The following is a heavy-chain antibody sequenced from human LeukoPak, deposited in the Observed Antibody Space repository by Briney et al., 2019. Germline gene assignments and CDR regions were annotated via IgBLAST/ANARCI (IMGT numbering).Heavy chain of an antibody. CDR2: ISSSSSYI. D-gene: IGHD3-22*01. CDR3: AREGDQYYYDSSGYYSFFGY. CDR1: GFTFSSYS. V-gene: IGHV3-21*01. Sequence: GGSLRLSCAASGFTFSSYSMNWVRQAPGKGLEWVSSISSSSSYIYYADSVKGRFTISRGNAKNSLYPQMNSLRAEDTAVYYCAREGDQYYYDSSGYYSFFGYWGQGILVTVSS. J-gene: IGHJ4*02.